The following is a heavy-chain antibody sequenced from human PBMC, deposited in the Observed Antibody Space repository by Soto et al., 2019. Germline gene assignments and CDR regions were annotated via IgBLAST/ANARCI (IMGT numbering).Heavy chain of an antibody. Sequence: GGSLRLSCAASGFTFSSYAMSWVRQAPGKGLEWVSAISGSGGSTYYADSVKGRFTISRDNSKNTLYLQMNSLRAEDTAVYYCAKEWEEDLIVVVPAATDYWGQGTLVTVSS. CDR2: ISGSGGST. CDR3: AKEWEEDLIVVVPAATDY. V-gene: IGHV3-23*01. CDR1: GFTFSSYA. J-gene: IGHJ4*02. D-gene: IGHD2-2*01.